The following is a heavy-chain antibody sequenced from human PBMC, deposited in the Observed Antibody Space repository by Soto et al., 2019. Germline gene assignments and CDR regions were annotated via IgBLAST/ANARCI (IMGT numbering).Heavy chain of an antibody. D-gene: IGHD6-13*01. V-gene: IGHV1-69-2*01. CDR1: GYSFSDYY. CDR3: ATALESYAHSSRWYLDS. J-gene: IGHJ5*01. CDR2: VDPEDGET. Sequence: EVQLIQSGAEVKKPGTTVKISCKVSGYSFSDYYMHWVRQAPGKGLDWMGLVDPEDGETTFAENFRGRNTLTADTSKDIAYMELGILSSDDTAVYFCATALESYAHSSRWYLDSWGQGTLVTVSS.